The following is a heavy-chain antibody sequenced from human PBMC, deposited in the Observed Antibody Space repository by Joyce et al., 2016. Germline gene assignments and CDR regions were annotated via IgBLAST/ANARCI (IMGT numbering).Heavy chain of an antibody. CDR3: TRDGFLEWLGDDY. V-gene: IGHV4-39*07. J-gene: IGHJ4*02. CDR1: GGSISSSSYY. D-gene: IGHD3-3*01. Sequence: QLQLQESDPGLVKPSETLSLTCTVSGGSISSSSYYWGWIRQPTGKGLDWIGNIYYSGSTYYNPSLKSRVTISVDTSKNQFSLKLSSVTAADTAMYYCTRDGFLEWLGDDYWGQGTLVTVSS. CDR2: IYYSGST.